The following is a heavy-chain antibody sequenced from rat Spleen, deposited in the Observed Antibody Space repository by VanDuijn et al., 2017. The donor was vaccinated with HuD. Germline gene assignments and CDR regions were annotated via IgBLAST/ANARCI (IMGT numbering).Heavy chain of an antibody. V-gene: IGHV5S13*01. J-gene: IGHJ2*01. Sequence: EVQLVESGGGLVQPGESLKLSCAASGFTYSIYVMAWVRQAPTKGLEWVASINTGGGFTFYRDSVKGRFSISRDDTKDTLYLQMDSLRSEEPATYYCAKVLTGGFDYWGQGVMVTVSS. CDR3: AKVLTGGFDY. CDR1: GFTYSIYV. CDR2: INTGGGFT. D-gene: IGHD5-1*01.